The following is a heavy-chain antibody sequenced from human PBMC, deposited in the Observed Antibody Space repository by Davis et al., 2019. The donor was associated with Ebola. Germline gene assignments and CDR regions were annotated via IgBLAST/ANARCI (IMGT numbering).Heavy chain of an antibody. D-gene: IGHD6-19*01. CDR1: GFTFSSYE. CDR2: ISSSGSTI. Sequence: GESLKISCAASGFTFSSYEMNWVRQAPGKGLEWVSYISSSGSTIYYADSVKGRFTISRDNAKNSLYLQMNSLRAEDTAVYYCARSSGWTRKYYYYGMDVWGQGTTVTVSS. V-gene: IGHV3-48*03. CDR3: ARSSGWTRKYYYYGMDV. J-gene: IGHJ6*02.